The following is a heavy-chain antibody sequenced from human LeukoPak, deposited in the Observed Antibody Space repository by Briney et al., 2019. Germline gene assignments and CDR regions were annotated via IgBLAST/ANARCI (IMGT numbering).Heavy chain of an antibody. CDR1: GYTFTGYY. CDR3: ATDYGGNGDAFDI. J-gene: IGHJ3*02. D-gene: IGHD4-23*01. Sequence: ASVKVSCKASGYTFTGYYMHWVRQAPGQGLEWMAWIIPIFGTANYAQKFQGRVTITADESTSTAYMELSSLRSEDTAVYYCATDYGGNGDAFDIWGQGTMVTVSS. CDR2: IIPIFGTA. V-gene: IGHV1-69*13.